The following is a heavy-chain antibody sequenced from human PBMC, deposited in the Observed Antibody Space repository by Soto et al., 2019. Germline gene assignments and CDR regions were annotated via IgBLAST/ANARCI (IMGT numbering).Heavy chain of an antibody. D-gene: IGHD2-21*02. Sequence: PGGSLRLSCAVSGFTVGNNYMTWVRQAPGKGLEWVSLIYSGGNTYYADSVKGRFTISRDNSKNTLYLQMNSLRAEDTAVYYCARQGGDWGRWGQGTLVTVS. CDR3: ARQGGDWGR. CDR2: IYSGGNT. J-gene: IGHJ4*02. V-gene: IGHV3-66*04. CDR1: GFTVGNNY.